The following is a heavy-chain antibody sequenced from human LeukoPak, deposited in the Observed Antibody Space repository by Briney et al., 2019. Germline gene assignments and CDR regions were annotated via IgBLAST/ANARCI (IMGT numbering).Heavy chain of an antibody. CDR3: GRLSTRFCSGGTCYTNGAVDI. J-gene: IGHJ3*02. CDR1: GGSISSYY. V-gene: IGHV4-59*08. D-gene: IGHD2-15*01. Sequence: SETLSLTCTVSGGSISSYYWSWIRQPPGQGLEWIGYIFYSGSTNYNPSLESRVTMSVDTSNKQFSLRLSSVTAADTALYYCGRLSTRFCSGGTCYTNGAVDIWGQGTRVTVSS. CDR2: IFYSGST.